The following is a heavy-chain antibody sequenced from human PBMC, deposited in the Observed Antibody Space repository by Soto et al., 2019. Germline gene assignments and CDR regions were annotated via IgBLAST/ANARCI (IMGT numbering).Heavy chain of an antibody. V-gene: IGHV1-18*01. D-gene: IGHD3-9*01. Sequence: QFQLVQSGPEVKKPGASVKVSSKASGYTLTTYGISWERQAPGQGIEWMGWISAYNGNTNYAQKLQGRVTMTTDTSTSTAYMELRSLRSDDTAVYYCARDSGLVIITWTYDAFDIWGQGTLVTVSS. CDR3: ARDSGLVIITWTYDAFDI. J-gene: IGHJ3*02. CDR1: GYTLTTYG. CDR2: ISAYNGNT.